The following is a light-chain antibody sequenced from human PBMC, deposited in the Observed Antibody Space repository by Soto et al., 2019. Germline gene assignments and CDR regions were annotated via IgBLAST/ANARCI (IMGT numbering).Light chain of an antibody. CDR1: QSVSSSY. J-gene: IGKJ5*01. CDR3: QQYSDLPMT. V-gene: IGKV3-20*01. CDR2: DAS. Sequence: IVLTQSPGTLSLSPGERATFSCRASQSVSSSYLAWYQQKPGQAPRLLSSDASNRATGIPARFSGSGSGTEFTLTISSLEPEDFEVYFCQQYSDLPMTFGQGTRLEIK.